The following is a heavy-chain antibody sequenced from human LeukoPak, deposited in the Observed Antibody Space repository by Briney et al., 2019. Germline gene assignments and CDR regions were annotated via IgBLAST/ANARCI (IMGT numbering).Heavy chain of an antibody. CDR2: ISSGSTI. CDR3: ARESIAVAGAPFDY. D-gene: IGHD6-19*01. Sequence: GGSLRLSCAASGFTGSSYEMNWFRQAPGKGLEWVSYISSGSTIYDADSVKGRFTISRDNAKNSLYLQTNSLRAEDTAVYYCARESIAVAGAPFDYWGQGTLVTVSS. J-gene: IGHJ4*02. CDR1: GFTGSSYE. V-gene: IGHV3-48*03.